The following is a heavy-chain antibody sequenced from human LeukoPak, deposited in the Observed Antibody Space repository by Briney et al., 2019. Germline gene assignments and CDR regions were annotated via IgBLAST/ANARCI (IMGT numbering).Heavy chain of an antibody. CDR3: ARFGGASGSYPLYYFDY. V-gene: IGHV3-23*01. Sequence: GGSLRLSCAASGFTFSSYAMSWVRQAPGKGLEWVSAISGSGGSTYYADSVKGRFTISRDNSKNTLYLQMNSLRAEDTAVYYCARFGGASGSYPLYYFDYWGQGTLVTVSS. J-gene: IGHJ4*02. D-gene: IGHD3-10*01. CDR1: GFTFSSYA. CDR2: ISGSGGST.